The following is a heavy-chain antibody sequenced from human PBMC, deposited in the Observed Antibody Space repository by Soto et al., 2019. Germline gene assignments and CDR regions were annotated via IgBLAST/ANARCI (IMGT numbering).Heavy chain of an antibody. D-gene: IGHD3-16*02. CDR2: INHSGST. CDR3: ARGANYDYIWGSYRSRGPFDY. J-gene: IGHJ4*02. V-gene: IGHV4-34*01. CDR1: GGSFSGYY. Sequence: SETLSLTCAVYGGSFSGYYWSWIRQPPGKGLEWIGEINHSGSTNYNPSLKSRVTISVDTSKNQFSLKLSSVTAADTAVYYCARGANYDYIWGSYRSRGPFDYWGQGTLVTVSS.